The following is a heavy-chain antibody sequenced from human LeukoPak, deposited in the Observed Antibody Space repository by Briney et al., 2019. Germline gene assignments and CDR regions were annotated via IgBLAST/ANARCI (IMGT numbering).Heavy chain of an antibody. V-gene: IGHV1-46*01. Sequence: ASVKVSCKASGYTFTKFYMHWGRRAPGQGLEWMGMINPSGGSTSYAQKFQGRVTMTRDTSTSTAYMELSSLRSEDTAVYYCATSAYYYDSSGYSDAFDIWGQGTMVTVSS. D-gene: IGHD3-22*01. CDR1: GYTFTKFY. CDR2: INPSGGST. J-gene: IGHJ3*02. CDR3: ATSAYYYDSSGYSDAFDI.